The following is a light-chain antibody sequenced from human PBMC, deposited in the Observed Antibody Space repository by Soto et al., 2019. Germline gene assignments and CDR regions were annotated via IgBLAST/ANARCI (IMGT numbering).Light chain of an antibody. CDR1: QSISSY. J-gene: IGKJ1*01. V-gene: IGKV1-39*01. CDR2: AAS. CDR3: QQSYSTLRT. Sequence: DIPMTQSPSSLSASVGDRVTITCRASQSISSYLNWYQQKPGKAPKLLIYAASSLQSGVPSRFSGSGSGTDFTLTISSLQPEDFATYYCQQSYSTLRTFGQGTKVETK.